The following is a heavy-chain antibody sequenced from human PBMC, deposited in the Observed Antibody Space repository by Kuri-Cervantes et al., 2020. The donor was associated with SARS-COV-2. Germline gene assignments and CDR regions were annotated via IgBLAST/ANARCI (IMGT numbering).Heavy chain of an antibody. V-gene: IGHV3-30-3*01. CDR1: GFTFSSYA. J-gene: IGHJ4*02. CDR2: ISYDGSNK. Sequence: GGSLRLFCAASGFTFSSYAMHWVRQAPGKGLEWVAVISYDGSNKYYADSVKGRFTISRDNSKNTLYLQMNSLRAEDTAVYYCARDRSTHYFDYWGQGTLVTVSS. CDR3: ARDRSTHYFDY.